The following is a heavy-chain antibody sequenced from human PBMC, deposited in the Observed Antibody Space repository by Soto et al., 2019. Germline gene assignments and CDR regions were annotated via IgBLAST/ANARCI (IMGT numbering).Heavy chain of an antibody. CDR2: ISTYNGNT. D-gene: IGHD3-22*01. V-gene: IGHV1-18*01. Sequence: ASVKVSCKASGYTFITYGVSWVRHAPGQGLDWLGWISTYNGNTRYAERLQGRVTMTTDTTTNTAYMELRNLRSDDTAVYYCARGPTDYYDNSANYFLDYWGQGTLVTVSS. CDR3: ARGPTDYYDNSANYFLDY. CDR1: GYTFITYG. J-gene: IGHJ4*02.